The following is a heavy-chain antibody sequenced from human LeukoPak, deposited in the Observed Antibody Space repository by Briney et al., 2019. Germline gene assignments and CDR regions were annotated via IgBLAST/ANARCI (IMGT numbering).Heavy chain of an antibody. V-gene: IGHV3-21*01. J-gene: IGHJ4*02. CDR1: GFTFSSYS. Sequence: GGSLRLSCAASGFTFSSYSMNWVRQAPGKGLEWVSSISSSSSYIYYGDSVKDRFTISRDNAKNSLYLQMNSLRAEDTAVYYCARDGDWGQGTLVTVSS. CDR3: ARDGD. D-gene: IGHD3-10*01. CDR2: ISSSSSYI.